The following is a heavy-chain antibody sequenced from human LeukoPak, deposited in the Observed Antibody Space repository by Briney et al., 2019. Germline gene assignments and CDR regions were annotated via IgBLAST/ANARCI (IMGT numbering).Heavy chain of an antibody. CDR2: IYYSGST. J-gene: IGHJ4*02. D-gene: IGHD5-12*01. CDR1: GGSISSRSYY. CDR3: ARGRGYSGYDALYF. Sequence: SETLSLTCTVSGGSISSRSYYWGWIRQAPGKGLEWIGSIYYSGSTYYNPSLKSRVTISVDTSKNQFSLKLSSVTAADTAVYYCARGRGYSGYDALYFWGQGTLVTVSS. V-gene: IGHV4-39*07.